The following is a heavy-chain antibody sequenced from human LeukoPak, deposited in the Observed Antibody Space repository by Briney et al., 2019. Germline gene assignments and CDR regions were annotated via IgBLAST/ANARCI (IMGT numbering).Heavy chain of an antibody. Sequence: SVKVSCKASGGTFSSYVISWVRQAPGQGVEWMGRMIPIFGMANYAQELQGRVTITADKSTTPPYLGLSSLRAEHTAVHYCARDCTNGVCYLPLYYYGMDVWGQGATVTVSS. V-gene: IGHV1-69*04. J-gene: IGHJ6*02. CDR3: ARDCTNGVCYLPLYYYGMDV. D-gene: IGHD2-8*01. CDR1: GGTFSSYV. CDR2: MIPIFGMA.